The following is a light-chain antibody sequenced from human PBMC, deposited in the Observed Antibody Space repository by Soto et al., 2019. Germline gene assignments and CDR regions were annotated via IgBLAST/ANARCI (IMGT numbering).Light chain of an antibody. CDR1: SSDVGSYNY. CDR2: EVS. J-gene: IGLJ1*01. V-gene: IGLV2-14*01. Sequence: LAQPASVSGSPGQSITISCAGTSSDVGSYNYVSWYQQHPGKAPKLMIYEVSNRPSGVSSRFSGSKSGNTASLTISGLQAEDEADYYCSSYTSSSTLFGTGTKVTVL. CDR3: SSYTSSSTL.